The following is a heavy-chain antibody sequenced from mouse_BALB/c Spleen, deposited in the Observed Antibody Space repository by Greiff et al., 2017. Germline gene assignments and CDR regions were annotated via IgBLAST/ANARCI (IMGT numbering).Heavy chain of an antibody. V-gene: IGHV10-1*02. Sequence: EVQLVESGGGLVQPKGSLKLSCAASGFTFNTYAMNWVRQAPGKGLEWVARIRSKSNNYATYYADSVKDRFTISRDDSQSMLYLQMNNMKTEDTAMYCCVKQSYEGMDYWGQGTSVTVSS. CDR1: GFTFNTYA. J-gene: IGHJ4*01. CDR2: IRSKSNNYAT. CDR3: VKQSYEGMDY. D-gene: IGHD2-3*01.